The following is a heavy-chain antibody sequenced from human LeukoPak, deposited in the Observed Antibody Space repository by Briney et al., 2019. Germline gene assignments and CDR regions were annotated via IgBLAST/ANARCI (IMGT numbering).Heavy chain of an antibody. CDR3: ANGDRRNRLNYFDY. D-gene: IGHD4-17*01. J-gene: IGHJ4*02. V-gene: IGHV3-30*18. CDR1: GFTFSSYG. Sequence: GRSLRLSCAASGFTFSSYGMHWVRQAPGMGLEWVAVISYDGSNKYYADSVKGRFTISRDNSKNTLYLQMNSLRAEDTAVYYCANGDRRNRLNYFDYWGQGTLVTVSS. CDR2: ISYDGSNK.